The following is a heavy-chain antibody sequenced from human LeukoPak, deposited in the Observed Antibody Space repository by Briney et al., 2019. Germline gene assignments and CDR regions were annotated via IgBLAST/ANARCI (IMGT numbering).Heavy chain of an antibody. CDR1: GFTFSSYS. Sequence: PGGSLRLSCAASGFTFSSYSMNWVRQAPGKGLEWVSYISSSSSTIYYADSVKGRFTISRDNAKNSLYLQMNSLRAEDTAVYYCARRGGSTSFGFDYWGQGTLVTVSS. D-gene: IGHD2-2*01. V-gene: IGHV3-48*01. J-gene: IGHJ4*02. CDR3: ARRGGSTSFGFDY. CDR2: ISSSSSTI.